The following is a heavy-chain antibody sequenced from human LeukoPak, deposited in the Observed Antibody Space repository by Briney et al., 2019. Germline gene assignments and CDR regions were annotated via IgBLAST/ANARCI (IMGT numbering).Heavy chain of an antibody. CDR1: GFTFTKYW. D-gene: IGHD6-13*01. V-gene: IGHV3-74*01. Sequence: GGSLRLSCVASGFTFTKYWMHWVRQAPGKGLVWVSRLNHDGSDTIYADSVKGRFTISRDNARNTVFLQMDSLRAEDTAVYYCARGGFQHGFDYWGQGARVTVSS. CDR3: ARGGFQHGFDY. J-gene: IGHJ4*02. CDR2: LNHDGSDT.